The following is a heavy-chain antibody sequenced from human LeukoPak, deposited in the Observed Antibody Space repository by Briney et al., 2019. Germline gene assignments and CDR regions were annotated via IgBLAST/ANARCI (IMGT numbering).Heavy chain of an antibody. V-gene: IGHV3-48*04. D-gene: IGHD3-22*01. CDR3: ARARYYYDSSGYYGGY. Sequence: GGSLRLSCAASGFTFSSYAMSWVRQAPGKGLEWVSYISSSGSTIYYADSVKGRFTISRDNAKNSLYLQMNSLRAEDTAVYYCARARYYYDSSGYYGGYWGQGTLVTVSS. CDR1: GFTFSSYA. CDR2: ISSSGSTI. J-gene: IGHJ4*02.